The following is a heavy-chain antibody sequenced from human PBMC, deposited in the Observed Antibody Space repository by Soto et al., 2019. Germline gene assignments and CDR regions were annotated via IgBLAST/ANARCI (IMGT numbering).Heavy chain of an antibody. CDR3: ARGLRDITMVRGVRYYYYGMDV. J-gene: IGHJ6*02. Sequence: LSLTCAVSGGSIGSSNWWSCVRQPPGKGLGWIGEIYHIGSTNYNPSLKSRVTILVDKSKNHFSLKLSSVTAADTAVYYCARGLRDITMVRGVRYYYYGMDVWGQGTTVTVSS. D-gene: IGHD3-10*01. CDR2: IYHIGST. V-gene: IGHV4-4*02. CDR1: GGSIGSSNW.